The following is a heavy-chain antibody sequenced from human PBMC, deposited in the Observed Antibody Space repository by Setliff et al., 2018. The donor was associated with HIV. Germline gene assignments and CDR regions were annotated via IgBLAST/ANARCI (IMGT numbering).Heavy chain of an antibody. D-gene: IGHD2-15*01. J-gene: IGHJ4*02. CDR2: IIPIFGTA. Sequence: SVKVSCKASGGTFSRYAMSWVRQAPGQGLEWMGGIIPIFGTANYAQKFQGRVTITADESTSTAYMELSSLRSEDTAVYYCARDRDGSPDGYFDYWGQGTLVTVS. V-gene: IGHV1-69*13. CDR1: GGTFSRYA. CDR3: ARDRDGSPDGYFDY.